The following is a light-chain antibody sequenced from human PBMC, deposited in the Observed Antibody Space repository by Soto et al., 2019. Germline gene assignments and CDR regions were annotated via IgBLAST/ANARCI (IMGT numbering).Light chain of an antibody. CDR3: QQYGISPYT. Sequence: EIVLTQSPGTLSLSPGERATLSCRASQSVSSSYLAWYQQKPGQAPRLLIYGASSRPTGIPDSFSASGHGTDFTLSISRLEPEDFAVFYCQQYGISPYTFGQGTKLEIK. V-gene: IGKV3-20*01. CDR1: QSVSSSY. CDR2: GAS. J-gene: IGKJ2*01.